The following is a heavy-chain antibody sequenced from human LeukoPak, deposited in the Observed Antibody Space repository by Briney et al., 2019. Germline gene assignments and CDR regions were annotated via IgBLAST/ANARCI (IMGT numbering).Heavy chain of an antibody. V-gene: IGHV4-30-2*01. CDR3: AREDGSYNWFDP. CDR2: IYHSGST. J-gene: IGHJ5*02. Sequence: PSETLSLTCTVSGGSISSSSYSWSWIRQPPGKGLEWIGYIYHSGSTFYNPSLKSRVTISVDRSKNQFSLNLSSVTAADTAVYYCAREDGSYNWFDPWGQGTLVTVSS. D-gene: IGHD3-10*01. CDR1: GGSISSSSYS.